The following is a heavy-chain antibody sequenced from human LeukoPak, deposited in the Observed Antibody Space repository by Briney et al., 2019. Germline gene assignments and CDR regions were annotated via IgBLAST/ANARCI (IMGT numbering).Heavy chain of an antibody. V-gene: IGHV3-23*01. CDR3: AKRGYCSSTSCTAYFDY. J-gene: IGHJ4*02. CDR1: GFTFSNYA. Sequence: GSLRLSCAASGFTFSNYAMSWVRQAPGKGLEWVSVITGSGGSTYYADSVKGRFTISRDNSKNTLYLQMNSLRAEDTAAYYCAKRGYCSSTSCTAYFDYWGQGTLVTVSS. CDR2: ITGSGGST. D-gene: IGHD2-2*01.